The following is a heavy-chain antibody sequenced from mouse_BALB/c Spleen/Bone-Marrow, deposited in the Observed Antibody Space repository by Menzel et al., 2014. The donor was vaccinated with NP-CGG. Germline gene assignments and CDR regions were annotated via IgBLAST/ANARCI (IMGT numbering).Heavy chain of an antibody. CDR2: IWAGGST. D-gene: IGHD1-1*01. CDR1: GFSLTSYG. Sequence: VQLQQSGPGLVAPSQCLSIACTVSGFSLTSYGVHWVRQPPGKGLEWLGAIWAGGSTDYNSALMSRLSISKDNSKSQVFLKMNSLQTDDTAMYYCARALYYYGSSYYTMDYWGQGTSVIVSS. CDR3: ARALYYYGSSYYTMDY. V-gene: IGHV2-9*02. J-gene: IGHJ4*01.